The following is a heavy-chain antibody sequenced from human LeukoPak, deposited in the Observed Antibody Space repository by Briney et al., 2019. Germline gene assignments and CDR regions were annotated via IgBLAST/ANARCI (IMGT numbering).Heavy chain of an antibody. CDR3: AREKYCSSTSCPRRGEYFQH. Sequence: ASVKVSCKASGYTFTGYYMHWVRQATGQGLEWMGWINPNSGGTNYAQKFHGRVTMTRDTSISTAYMELSRLRSDDTAVYYCAREKYCSSTSCPRRGEYFQHWGQGTLVTVSS. CDR2: INPNSGGT. J-gene: IGHJ1*01. V-gene: IGHV1-2*02. CDR1: GYTFTGYY. D-gene: IGHD2-2*01.